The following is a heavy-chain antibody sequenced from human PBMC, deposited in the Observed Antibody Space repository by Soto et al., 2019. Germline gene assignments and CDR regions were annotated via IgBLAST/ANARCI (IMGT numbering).Heavy chain of an antibody. Sequence: GASVKVSCKASGYTFTSYAMHWVRQAPGQRLEWMGWINAGNGNTKYSQKFQGRVTITRDTSASTAYMELSSLRPEDTAVYYCARLELDSSGWYSADWYFDLWGRGTLVTVSS. CDR1: GYTFTSYA. J-gene: IGHJ2*01. CDR2: INAGNGNT. V-gene: IGHV1-3*01. D-gene: IGHD6-19*01. CDR3: ARLELDSSGWYSADWYFDL.